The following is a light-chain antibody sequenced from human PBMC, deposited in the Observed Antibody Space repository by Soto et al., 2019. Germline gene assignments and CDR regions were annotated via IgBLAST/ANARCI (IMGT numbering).Light chain of an antibody. J-gene: IGLJ2*01. CDR2: ANT. CDR3: QSYDTSLSAVV. Sequence: QSVLTQPPSVSGAPGQRVTISCTGSGSNIGAGYDVHWYQQLPGTAPKLLIYANTNRPSGVPDRFSGSKSGTSASLAITGLQAEDETDYYCQSYDTSLSAVVFGGGTKLTVL. CDR1: GSNIGAGYD. V-gene: IGLV1-40*01.